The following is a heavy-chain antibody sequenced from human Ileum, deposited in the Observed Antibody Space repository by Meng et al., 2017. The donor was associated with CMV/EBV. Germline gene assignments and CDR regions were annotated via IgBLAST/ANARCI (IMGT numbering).Heavy chain of an antibody. CDR2: ISNSGSDT. CDR1: GFTFRRFG. D-gene: IGHD3-3*01. V-gene: IGHV3-21*01. Sequence: GGSLRLSCEASGFTFRRFGMSWVRQAPGKGLEWVSSISNSGSDTYYADSVKGRFTISRDNAKNTLYLQMNSLRAEDTAVYYRARGFTSITIFTLSPYGMDVWGQGTTVTVSS. CDR3: ARGFTSITIFTLSPYGMDV. J-gene: IGHJ6*02.